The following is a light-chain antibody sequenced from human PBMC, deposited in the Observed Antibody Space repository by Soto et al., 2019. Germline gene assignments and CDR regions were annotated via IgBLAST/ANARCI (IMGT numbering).Light chain of an antibody. CDR3: QQYRSSPLFT. Sequence: EIVLTQSPGTLSLSPGERATLSCRASQSVSSSYLAWYQQKPGQAPRLLIYGASSRATGIPDRLSGSGSGTDFSVTISRLVPEDFVVYYCQQYRSSPLFTFGPGTKVDIK. CDR1: QSVSSSY. J-gene: IGKJ3*01. V-gene: IGKV3-20*01. CDR2: GAS.